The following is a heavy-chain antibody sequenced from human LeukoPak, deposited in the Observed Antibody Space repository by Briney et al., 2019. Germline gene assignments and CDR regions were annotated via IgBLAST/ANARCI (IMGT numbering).Heavy chain of an antibody. CDR2: INWNGGST. V-gene: IGHV3-20*04. CDR1: GFTFYDYG. D-gene: IGHD6-13*01. CDR3: ARDKRASSRWFHAMVFIFDY. Sequence: GGSLRLSCAASGFTFYDYGMSWVREAPGKGREWGSGINWNGGSTGYADSVRGRFTISRDNAKNSLYLQMNSLRAEDTALYYCARDKRASSRWFHAMVFIFDYWGQGTLVTVSS. J-gene: IGHJ4*02.